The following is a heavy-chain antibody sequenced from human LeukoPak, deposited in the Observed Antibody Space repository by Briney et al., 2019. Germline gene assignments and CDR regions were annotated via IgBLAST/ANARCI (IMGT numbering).Heavy chain of an antibody. CDR2: INWNGGST. V-gene: IGHV3-20*04. Sequence: PGGSLRLSCAASGFTFDDYAMNWVRQAPGKGLEWVSGINWNGGSTYYRDSVKGRFTISRDNAKNSLYLQMNSLRAEDTAVYYCARDQIAVAGNAFDIWGQGTMVTVSS. D-gene: IGHD6-19*01. J-gene: IGHJ3*02. CDR3: ARDQIAVAGNAFDI. CDR1: GFTFDDYA.